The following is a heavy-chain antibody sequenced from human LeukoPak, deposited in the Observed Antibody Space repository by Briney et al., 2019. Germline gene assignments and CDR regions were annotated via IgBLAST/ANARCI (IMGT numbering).Heavy chain of an antibody. CDR1: GFTFSNCA. Sequence: GRSLRLSCAASGFTFSNCAMHWVRQAPGKGLEWVAVISNDGRDKHYADSVRGRFAISRDNPKSTLFLQMNSLRAEDTAVYYCARDRDIGAAVYYFYYWGPGTLVTVSS. CDR3: ARDRDIGAAVYYFYY. J-gene: IGHJ4*02. V-gene: IGHV3-30*09. D-gene: IGHD6-13*01. CDR2: ISNDGRDK.